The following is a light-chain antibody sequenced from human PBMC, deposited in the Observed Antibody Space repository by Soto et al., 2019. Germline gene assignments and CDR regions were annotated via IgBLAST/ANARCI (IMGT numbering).Light chain of an antibody. Sequence: DIVMTQSPDSLAVTLGERATINCKSSQSVLYRSNNKNYLAWYQKKVGQPPKLLIYWASTRVSGDPDRFSGSVSGTDFALTISSLQTEDVAVYYCQQSYSTPTFGGGTKVEIK. CDR2: WAS. CDR3: QQSYSTPT. CDR1: QSVLYRSNNKNY. V-gene: IGKV4-1*01. J-gene: IGKJ4*01.